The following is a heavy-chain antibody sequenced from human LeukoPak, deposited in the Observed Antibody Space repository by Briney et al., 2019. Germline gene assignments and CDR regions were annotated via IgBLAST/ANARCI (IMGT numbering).Heavy chain of an antibody. D-gene: IGHD2-15*01. J-gene: IGHJ4*02. CDR2: ISYDGSNK. CDR3: ARGSMYCSGGSCHYFDY. CDR1: GFTFSSYA. Sequence: PGGSLRLSCAASGFTFSSYAMHWVRQAPGKGLEWVAVISYDGSNKYYADSVKGRFTISRDNSKNTLYLQMNSLRAEDTAVYYCARGSMYCSGGSCHYFDYWGQGTLVTVSS. V-gene: IGHV3-30*04.